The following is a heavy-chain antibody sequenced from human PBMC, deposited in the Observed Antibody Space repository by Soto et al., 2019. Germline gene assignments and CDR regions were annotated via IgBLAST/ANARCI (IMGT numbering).Heavy chain of an antibody. V-gene: IGHV4-34*01. Sequence: SETLSLTCAVYGGPFSGYYWSWIRQPPGKGLEWIGEINHSGSTTYNPSLKSRVTISVETSKNQLSMKLSSATAADADVYYLTRGAVVVRFLVWGVEPLDPLDVGGEGTVVNVDS. J-gene: IGHJ6*01. D-gene: IGHD3-3*01. CDR3: TRGAVVVRFLVWGVEPLDPLDV. CDR1: GGPFSGYY. CDR2: INHSGST.